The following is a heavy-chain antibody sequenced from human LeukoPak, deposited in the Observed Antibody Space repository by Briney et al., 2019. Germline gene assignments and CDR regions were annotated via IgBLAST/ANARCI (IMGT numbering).Heavy chain of an antibody. D-gene: IGHD3-10*01. CDR1: GGSISSYY. V-gene: IGHV4-59*12. CDR2: IYYSGST. CDR3: ARGGLLRGALNSLSAFDI. J-gene: IGHJ3*02. Sequence: SETLSLTCTVSGGSISSYYWSWIRQPPGKGLEWIGYIYYSGSTNYNPSLKSRVTISVDTSKNQFSLQLKSVTPEDTAVYYCARGGLLRGALNSLSAFDIWDHGTMVTVSS.